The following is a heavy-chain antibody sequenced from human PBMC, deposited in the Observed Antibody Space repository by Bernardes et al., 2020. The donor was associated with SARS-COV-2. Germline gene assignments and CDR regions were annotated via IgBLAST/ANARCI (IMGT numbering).Heavy chain of an antibody. Sequence: GGSLRLSCAASGFTVSSNYMSWVRQGPGKGLEWVSVIYSDGSTYYADSVKGRFTISRDNSKNKLYLQMNSLRAEDTAVYYCARGMYYYYYYGMDVWGQGTTVTVSS. CDR3: ARGMYYYYYYGMDV. V-gene: IGHV3-53*05. J-gene: IGHJ6*02. CDR2: IYSDGST. CDR1: GFTVSSNY.